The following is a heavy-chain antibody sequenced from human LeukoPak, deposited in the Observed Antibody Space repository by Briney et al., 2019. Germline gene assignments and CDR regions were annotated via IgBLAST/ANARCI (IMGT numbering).Heavy chain of an antibody. CDR2: ISSSSSYI. CDR1: GFTFSSYR. CDR3: AKKRKRIFGGFPFWH. V-gene: IGHV3-21*01. Sequence: GGSLRLSCAASGFTFSSYRMNWVRQAPGKGLEWVSSISSSSSYIYYADSVKGRFTISRDNGKNSLYLQMNSLRDEDTAVYFCAKKRKRIFGGFPFWHWGQGTLVTVSS. D-gene: IGHD3-16*01. J-gene: IGHJ4*02.